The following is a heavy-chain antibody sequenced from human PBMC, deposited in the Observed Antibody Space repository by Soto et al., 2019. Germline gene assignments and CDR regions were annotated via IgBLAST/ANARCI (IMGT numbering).Heavy chain of an antibody. D-gene: IGHD4-17*01. V-gene: IGHV3-23*01. J-gene: IGHJ4*02. CDR1: GFTFISYA. Sequence: GGSLRLSCAASGFTFISYAMSWVRQAPGKGLEWVSAISGSGGSTYYADSVKGRFTISRDNSKNTLYLQMNSLRAEDTAVYYCAKDSPLDYGDYDPYYFDYWGQGTLVTVSS. CDR2: ISGSGGST. CDR3: AKDSPLDYGDYDPYYFDY.